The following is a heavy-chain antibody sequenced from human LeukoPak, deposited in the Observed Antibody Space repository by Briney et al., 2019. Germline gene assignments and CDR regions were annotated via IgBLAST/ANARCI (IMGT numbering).Heavy chain of an antibody. CDR2: INHSGST. D-gene: IGHD3-22*01. Sequence: SETLSLNCTVSGYSISSGYYWSWIRQPPGKGLEWIGEINHSGSTNYNPSLKSRVTISVDTSKNQFSLKLSSVTAADTAVYYCARGRIITMIVVVITAKGRAFDIWGQGTMVTVSS. J-gene: IGHJ3*02. CDR1: GYSISSGYY. CDR3: ARGRIITMIVVVITAKGRAFDI. V-gene: IGHV4-38-2*02.